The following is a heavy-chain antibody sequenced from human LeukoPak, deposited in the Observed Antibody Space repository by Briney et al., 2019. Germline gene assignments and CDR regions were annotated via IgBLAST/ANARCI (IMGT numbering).Heavy chain of an antibody. D-gene: IGHD3-9*01. Sequence: HGESLKISCQASGYTFAKYWIGWVRQMPGKGLEWMGIIYPGDSDTRYGPSFQGQVTISVDKSINTAYLQWIRLKASDTAMYYCARRLQSYDINLGRRNWFDPWGQGTLVTVSS. CDR2: IYPGDSDT. V-gene: IGHV5-51*01. CDR1: GYTFAKYW. J-gene: IGHJ5*02. CDR3: ARRLQSYDINLGRRNWFDP.